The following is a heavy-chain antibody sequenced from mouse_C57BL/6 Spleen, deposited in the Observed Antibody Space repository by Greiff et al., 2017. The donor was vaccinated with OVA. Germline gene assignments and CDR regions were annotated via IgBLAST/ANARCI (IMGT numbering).Heavy chain of an antibody. J-gene: IGHJ2*01. V-gene: IGHV5-4*01. D-gene: IGHD1-1*01. CDR3: ARDYYGSRGYFDY. Sequence: EVKLVESGGGLVKPGGSLKLSCAASGFTFSSYAMSWVRQTPEKRLEWVATISDGGSYTYYPDNVKGRFTISRDNAKNNLDLQMSHLKSEDTAMDYCARDYYGSRGYFDYWGQGTTLTVSS. CDR2: ISDGGSYT. CDR1: GFTFSSYA.